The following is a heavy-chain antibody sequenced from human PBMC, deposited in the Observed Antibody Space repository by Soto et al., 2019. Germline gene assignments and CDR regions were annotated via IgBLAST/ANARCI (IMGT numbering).Heavy chain of an antibody. V-gene: IGHV3-30-3*01. J-gene: IGHJ5*02. D-gene: IGHD2-2*01. CDR3: ASDRCSSTSCYSNWFDP. CDR1: GFTFSSYA. CDR2: ISYDGSNK. Sequence: GGSLRLSCAASGFTFSSYAMHWVRRAPGKGLEWVAVISYDGSNKYYADSVKGRFTISRDNSKNTLYLQMNSLRAEDTAVYYCASDRCSSTSCYSNWFDPWGQGTLVTVSS.